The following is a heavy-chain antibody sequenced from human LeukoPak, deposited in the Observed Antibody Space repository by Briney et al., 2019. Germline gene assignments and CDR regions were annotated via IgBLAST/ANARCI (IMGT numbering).Heavy chain of an antibody. Sequence: PGGSLRLSCAASGFTFSSYSMNWVRQAPGKGLEWVSSISSGTSYIYYADSVKGRFTISRDNAKNSLYLQMNSLRAEDTAVYYCAKVAKYYYGSETYYFFEHWGQGTPVTASS. D-gene: IGHD3-10*01. CDR2: ISSGTSYI. V-gene: IGHV3-21*01. CDR3: AKVAKYYYGSETYYFFEH. J-gene: IGHJ4*02. CDR1: GFTFSSYS.